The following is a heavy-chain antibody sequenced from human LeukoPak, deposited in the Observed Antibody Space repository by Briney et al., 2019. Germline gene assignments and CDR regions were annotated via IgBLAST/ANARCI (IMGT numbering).Heavy chain of an antibody. V-gene: IGHV3-30*04. CDR1: GFTFSSYA. CDR3: ARGFSGYYGFFDP. CDR2: ISYDGSNK. Sequence: GGSLRLSCAASGFTFSSYAMHWVRQAPGKGLEWVAVISYDGSNKYYADSVKGRFTISRDNSKNTLYLQMNSLRAEDTAVYYCARGFSGYYGFFDPWGQGTLVTVSS. D-gene: IGHD3-22*01. J-gene: IGHJ5*02.